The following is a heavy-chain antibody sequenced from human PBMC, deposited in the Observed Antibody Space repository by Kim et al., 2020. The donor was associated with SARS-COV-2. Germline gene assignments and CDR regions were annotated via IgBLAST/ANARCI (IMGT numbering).Heavy chain of an antibody. J-gene: IGHJ4*02. CDR3: ARHMGQWLGNFDY. Sequence: SETLSLTCTVSGGSISSSSYYWGWIRQPPGKGLEWIGSIYYSGSTYYNPSLKSRVTISVDTSKNQFSLKLSSVTAADTAVYYCARHMGQWLGNFDYWGQGTLVTVSS. V-gene: IGHV4-39*01. D-gene: IGHD6-19*01. CDR2: IYYSGST. CDR1: GGSISSSSYY.